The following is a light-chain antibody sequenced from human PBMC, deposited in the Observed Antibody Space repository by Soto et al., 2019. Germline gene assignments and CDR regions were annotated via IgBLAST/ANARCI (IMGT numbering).Light chain of an antibody. CDR3: QSYDSSLSAVV. CDR1: SSNIGAGYD. V-gene: IGLV1-40*01. J-gene: IGLJ2*01. CDR2: GNS. Sequence: QSVLTQPPSVSGGPGQRVTISCTGGSSNIGAGYDVHWYQQLPGTAPKLLIYGNSNRPSGVPDRFSGSKSGTSASLAITGLQAEDEADYYCQSYDSSLSAVVFGGGTKLTVL.